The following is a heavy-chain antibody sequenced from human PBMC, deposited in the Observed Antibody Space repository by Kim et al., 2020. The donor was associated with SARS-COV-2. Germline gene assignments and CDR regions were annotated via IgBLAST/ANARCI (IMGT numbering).Heavy chain of an antibody. CDR1: GGSFSGYY. CDR2: INHSGST. CDR3: ASWTDILTGYYLFDY. Sequence: SETLSLTCAVYGGSFSGYYWSWIRQPPGKGLEWIGEINHSGSTNYNPSLKSRVTISVDTSKNQFSLKLSSVTAADTAVYYCASWTDILTGYYLFDYWGQGTLVTVSS. D-gene: IGHD3-9*01. J-gene: IGHJ4*02. V-gene: IGHV4-34*01.